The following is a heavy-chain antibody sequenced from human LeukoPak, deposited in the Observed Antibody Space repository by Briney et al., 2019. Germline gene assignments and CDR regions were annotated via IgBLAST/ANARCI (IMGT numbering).Heavy chain of an antibody. CDR1: GYSFINYG. D-gene: IGHD2-15*01. CDR2: VSAYADNT. V-gene: IGHV1-18*01. Sequence: GASVKVSCKTSGYSFINYGITWVRQAPGQGLEWMGWVSAYADNTNYVQKFQGRVSMTTDTSTNTAYMELRSLRPGDTAVYYCARDCIGCHGFDFWGQGTLVTVSS. CDR3: ARDCIGCHGFDF. J-gene: IGHJ4*02.